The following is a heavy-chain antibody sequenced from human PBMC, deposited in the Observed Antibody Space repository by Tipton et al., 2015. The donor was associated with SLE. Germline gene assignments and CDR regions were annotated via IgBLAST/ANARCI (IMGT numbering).Heavy chain of an antibody. CDR3: ARGGGDFGLKN. J-gene: IGHJ4*02. CDR1: GGSVSSGGYY. D-gene: IGHD3/OR15-3a*01. V-gene: IGHV4-31*03. Sequence: TLSLTCSVSGGSVSSGGYYWSWIRQHPGKGLEWIGYSHYSGNTYYNTSLKSRVTISVDTSKNQFSLKLSSVTAADTAVYYCARGGGDFGLKNWGQGTLVTVPS. CDR2: SHYSGNT.